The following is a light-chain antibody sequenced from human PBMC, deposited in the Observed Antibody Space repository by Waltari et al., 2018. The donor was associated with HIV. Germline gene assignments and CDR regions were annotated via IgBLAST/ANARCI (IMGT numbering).Light chain of an antibody. J-gene: IGLJ3*02. V-gene: IGLV7-46*01. CDR1: TGAVTSGHY. CDR3: LLSYSGASWV. Sequence: QAVVTQEPSLTVSPGGTVTLTCGSSTGAVTSGHYPYWFQQKPGQAPTTLIFAKSNKHSWTPARFSGSLLGGKAALTLSGAQPEDEAEYYCLLSYSGASWVFGGGTKVTVL. CDR2: AKS.